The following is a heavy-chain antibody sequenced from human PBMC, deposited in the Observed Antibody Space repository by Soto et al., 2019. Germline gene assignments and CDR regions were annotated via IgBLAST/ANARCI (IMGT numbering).Heavy chain of an antibody. CDR1: GFTFSSYS. Sequence: GGSLRLSCAASGFTFSSYSMNWVRQAPGKGLEWVSYISSSSSTIYYADSVKGRFTISRDNAKNSLYLQMNSLRDEDTAVYYCARETTVTVYYYYGMDVWGQGTTVTVSS. J-gene: IGHJ6*02. CDR2: ISSSSSTI. D-gene: IGHD4-17*01. V-gene: IGHV3-48*02. CDR3: ARETTVTVYYYYGMDV.